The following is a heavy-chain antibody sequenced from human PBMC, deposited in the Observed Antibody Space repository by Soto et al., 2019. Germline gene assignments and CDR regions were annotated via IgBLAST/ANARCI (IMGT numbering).Heavy chain of an antibody. V-gene: IGHV3-53*01. J-gene: IGHJ4*01. CDR2: MYSGGDI. CDR1: GFTVNTNY. D-gene: IGHD1-26*01. CDR3: VSCIPSGFFGY. Sequence: EVQLVESGGGSVQPGESLRLSCLVSGFTVNTNYMYWVRQAPGRGLEWVSAMYSGGDINYADSVRGRFTISRDTSENTLYPRMDNLRVEDTAVSFCVSCIPSGFFGYWGPGTLVTVSS.